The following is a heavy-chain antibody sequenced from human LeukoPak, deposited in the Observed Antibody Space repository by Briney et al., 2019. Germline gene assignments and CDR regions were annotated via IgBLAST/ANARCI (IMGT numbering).Heavy chain of an antibody. CDR2: ISYDGSNK. J-gene: IGHJ6*02. Sequence: AGGALRLSCAAHGFTFSNDGREWGRQAPGKGQGRVAVISYDGSNKYYAASVKRRFPISRDNSKNTLYLQMNSLRAEDTAVYYCAPTIGQLAILRYYYGMDVWGQGTTVTVSS. D-gene: IGHD6-6*01. V-gene: IGHV3-30*03. CDR1: GFTFSNDG. CDR3: APTIGQLAILRYYYGMDV.